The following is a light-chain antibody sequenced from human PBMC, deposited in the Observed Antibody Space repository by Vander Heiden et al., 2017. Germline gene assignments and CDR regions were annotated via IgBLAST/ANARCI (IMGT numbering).Light chain of an antibody. Sequence: SYEVTQPPSVSVSPGQTASITCFGDKLGDKYACWYQQKPGQSPVVVIYQETKRPSGIPERFSGSNSGNTATLTISGTQAMDEADYYCQTWDRSTVVFGGGTKLTVL. CDR1: KLGDKY. CDR2: QET. CDR3: QTWDRSTVV. V-gene: IGLV3-1*01. J-gene: IGLJ2*01.